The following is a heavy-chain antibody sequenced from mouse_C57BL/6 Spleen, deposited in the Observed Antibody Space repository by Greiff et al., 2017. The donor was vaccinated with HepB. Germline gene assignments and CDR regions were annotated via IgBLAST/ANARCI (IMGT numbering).Heavy chain of an antibody. CDR1: GFTFSSYA. V-gene: IGHV5-9-1*02. Sequence: EVKVVESGEGLVKPGGSLKLSCAASGFTFSSYAMSWVRQTPEKRLEWVAYISSGGDYIYYADTVKGRFTISRDNARNTLYLQMSSLKSEDTAMYYCTRAGSGGFAYWGQGTLVTVSA. D-gene: IGHD4-1*01. CDR3: TRAGSGGFAY. CDR2: ISSGGDYI. J-gene: IGHJ3*01.